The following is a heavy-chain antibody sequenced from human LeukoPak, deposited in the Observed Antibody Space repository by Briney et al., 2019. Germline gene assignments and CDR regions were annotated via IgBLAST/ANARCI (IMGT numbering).Heavy chain of an antibody. V-gene: IGHV1-46*01. Sequence: ASVKVSCKASGYTFTSYYMYWVRQAPGQGLEGMGIINPSGGSTSYAQKFQGRVTMTRDTSTSTVYMELSSLRSEDTAVYYCARDSGGMATIAYYFDYWGQGTLVTVSS. J-gene: IGHJ4*02. CDR3: ARDSGGMATIAYYFDY. CDR1: GYTFTSYY. CDR2: INPSGGST. D-gene: IGHD5-24*01.